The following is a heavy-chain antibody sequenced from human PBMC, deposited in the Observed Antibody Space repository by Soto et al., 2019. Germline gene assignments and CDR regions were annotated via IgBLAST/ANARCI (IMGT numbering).Heavy chain of an antibody. J-gene: IGHJ4*02. D-gene: IGHD1-1*01. V-gene: IGHV3-30*18. CDR1: GFTLSDYG. Sequence: QVQLVESGGGVVQPGRSLRLSCAASGFTLSDYGMHWVRQAPGKGLEWVAMISHDGTTKYWADSEKGRFTISRDNSKNALYLQMNSLRPEDTAVYYCAKDRRDGEYNSVYDFWGQGALVTVSS. CDR3: AKDRRDGEYNSVYDF. CDR2: ISHDGTTK.